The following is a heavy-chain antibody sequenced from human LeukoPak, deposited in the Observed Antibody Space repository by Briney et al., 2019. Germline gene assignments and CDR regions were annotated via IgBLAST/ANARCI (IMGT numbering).Heavy chain of an antibody. CDR2: INWNGGST. D-gene: IGHD3-22*01. CDR1: GFTYDDYG. V-gene: IGHV3-20*04. J-gene: IGHJ6*03. CDR3: ARESYDSSGYQGYYYYYMDV. Sequence: GGSLRLSCAASGFTYDDYGMSWVRQAPGKGLEWVSGINWNGGSTDYADSVKGRFTISRDNAKNSLYLQMNSLRAEDTVLYYCARESYDSSGYQGYYYYYMDVWGKGTTVTVSS.